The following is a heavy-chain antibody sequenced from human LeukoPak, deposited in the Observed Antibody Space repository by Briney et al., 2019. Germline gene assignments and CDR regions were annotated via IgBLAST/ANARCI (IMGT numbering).Heavy chain of an antibody. Sequence: SETLSLTCAVSGGSISSGGYSWSWIRQPPGKGLEWIGYIYHSGSTYYNPSLKSRVTISVDTSKNQFSLKLSSVTAADTAVYYCARDLLTMVRGVPYNWFDPWGQGTLVTVSS. CDR1: GGSISSGGYS. J-gene: IGHJ5*02. D-gene: IGHD3-10*01. CDR2: IYHSGST. V-gene: IGHV4-30-2*01. CDR3: ARDLLTMVRGVPYNWFDP.